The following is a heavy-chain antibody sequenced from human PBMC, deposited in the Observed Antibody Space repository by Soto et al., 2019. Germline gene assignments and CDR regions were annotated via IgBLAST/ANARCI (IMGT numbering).Heavy chain of an antibody. CDR2: ISSSSSYI. J-gene: IGHJ5*02. Sequence: EVQLVEAGGGLVKPGGSLRLSCAASGFTFSSYSRNWVRQAPGKGLEWVSSISSSSSYIYYADSVKGRFTISRDNAKNSLYLQMNSRRAEDTAVYYCARDPGDSDSSSSWGQGTLVTVSS. CDR1: GFTFSSYS. D-gene: IGHD6-13*01. V-gene: IGHV3-21*01. CDR3: ARDPGDSDSSSS.